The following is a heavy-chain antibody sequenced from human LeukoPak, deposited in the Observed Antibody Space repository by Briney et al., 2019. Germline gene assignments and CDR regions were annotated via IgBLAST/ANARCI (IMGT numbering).Heavy chain of an antibody. CDR2: MNPNSGNT. Sequence: ASVKVSXKASGYTFTSYDINWVRQATGQGLEWIGWMNPNSGNTGYAQKFQGRVTITRNTSISTAYMELSSLRSEDTAVYYCARETCSSTSCEFDPWGQGTLVTVSS. V-gene: IGHV1-8*03. D-gene: IGHD2-2*01. CDR3: ARETCSSTSCEFDP. J-gene: IGHJ5*02. CDR1: GYTFTSYD.